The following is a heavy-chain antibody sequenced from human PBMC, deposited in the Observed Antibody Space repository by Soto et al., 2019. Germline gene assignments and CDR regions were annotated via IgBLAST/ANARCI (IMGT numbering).Heavy chain of an antibody. D-gene: IGHD3-22*01. V-gene: IGHV4-30-4*01. CDR1: GGSISSGDYY. Sequence: SETLSLTCTVSGGSISSGDYYWSWIRQPPGKGLEWIGYIYYSGSTYYNPSLKSRVTISVDTSKNQFSLKLSSVTAADTAVYYCARGRSTMIVVVTHFDYWGQGTLLTVSS. CDR3: ARGRSTMIVVVTHFDY. J-gene: IGHJ4*02. CDR2: IYYSGST.